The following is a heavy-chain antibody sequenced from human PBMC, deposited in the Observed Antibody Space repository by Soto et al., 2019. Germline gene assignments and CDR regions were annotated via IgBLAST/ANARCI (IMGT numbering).Heavy chain of an antibody. J-gene: IGHJ4*02. D-gene: IGHD6-19*01. CDR3: ARDQEVAVARPFDY. Sequence: GGSLRLSCAASGFTFSSYGMHWVRQAPGKGLEWVAVIWYDGSNKYYADSVKGRFTISRDNSKNTLYLQMNSLRAEDTAVYYCARDQEVAVARPFDYWGQGTLVTVSS. CDR2: IWYDGSNK. CDR1: GFTFSSYG. V-gene: IGHV3-33*01.